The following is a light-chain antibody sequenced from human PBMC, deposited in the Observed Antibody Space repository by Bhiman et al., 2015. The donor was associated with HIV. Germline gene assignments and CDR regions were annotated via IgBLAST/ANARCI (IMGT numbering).Light chain of an antibody. CDR3: QAWDSSTLYV. V-gene: IGLV3-1*01. CDR2: QDT. J-gene: IGLJ1*01. Sequence: SYELTQPPSVSVSPGQTASITCSGDKLGQTYASWYQGKPGQSPILVIYQDTKRPSGIPERFSGSNSGNTATLTISGTQAMDEADYYCQAWDSSTLYVFGTGTKVTVL. CDR1: KLGQTY.